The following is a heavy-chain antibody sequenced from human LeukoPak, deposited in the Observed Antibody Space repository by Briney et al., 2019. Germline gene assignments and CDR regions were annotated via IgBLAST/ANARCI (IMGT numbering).Heavy chain of an antibody. V-gene: IGHV3-74*01. CDR3: ARLRPADSSSLHYYYMDV. Sequence: PGGSLRLSCAASGFTFSSYWMHWVRQAPGKGLVWVSRINSDGSSTSYADSVKGRFTISRDNAKNTLYLQMNSLRAEDTAVYYCARLRPADSSSLHYYYMDVWGKGTTVTISS. CDR1: GFTFSSYW. J-gene: IGHJ6*03. D-gene: IGHD6-13*01. CDR2: INSDGSST.